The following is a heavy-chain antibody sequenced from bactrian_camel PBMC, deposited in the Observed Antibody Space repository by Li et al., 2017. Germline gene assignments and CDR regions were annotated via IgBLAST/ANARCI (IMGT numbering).Heavy chain of an antibody. J-gene: IGHJ4*01. Sequence: VQLVESGGGTVQTGGSLRLSCKTSRYFLNLFCLGWARQAPGKERELVAGVTTDGNPSYVSSVEGRFTIFRDTSKNIVYLSLNDLKPEDTGMYYCAAVANTNCNRGYCTCSLTRFAYYGQGTQVTV. V-gene: IGHV3S53*01. CDR2: VTTDGNP. CDR1: RYFLNLFC. D-gene: IGHD4*01.